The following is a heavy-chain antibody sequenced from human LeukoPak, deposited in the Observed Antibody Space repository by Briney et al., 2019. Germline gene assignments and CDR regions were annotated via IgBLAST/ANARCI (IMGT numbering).Heavy chain of an antibody. D-gene: IGHD3-9*01. CDR2: IYYRGNS. J-gene: IGHJ4*02. Sequence: SETLSLTCTVSGYSISNGYYWGWIRQPPGMGLEWFGSIYYRGNSYYNPSLKSRVTISVDTSKNQFSLKLSSVTAADTAVYYCARDGYYDILTGYSGAPDYWGQGTLVTVSS. CDR1: GYSISNGYY. CDR3: ARDGYYDILTGYSGAPDY. V-gene: IGHV4-38-2*02.